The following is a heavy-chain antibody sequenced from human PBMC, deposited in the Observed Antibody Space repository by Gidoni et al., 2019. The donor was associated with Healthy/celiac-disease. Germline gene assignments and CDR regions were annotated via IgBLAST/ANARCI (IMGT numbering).Heavy chain of an antibody. D-gene: IGHD4-17*01. J-gene: IGHJ4*02. CDR3: TTDLTTVTTKTCDY. CDR1: GFTFSNAW. Sequence: EVQLVESGGGLVKPGGSLRLSCAASGFTFSNAWMSWVRQAPGKGLECVGRSKSKTEGGTTDYAAPVKGRFTIARDDSKNTLYLQMNSLKTEDTAVYYCTTDLTTVTTKTCDYWGQGTLVTVSS. CDR2: SKSKTEGGTT. V-gene: IGHV3-15*01.